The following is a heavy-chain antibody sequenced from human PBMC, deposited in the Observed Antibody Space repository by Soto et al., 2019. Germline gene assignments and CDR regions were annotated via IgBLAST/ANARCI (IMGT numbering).Heavy chain of an antibody. D-gene: IGHD1-26*01. CDR2: IYSGGST. CDR3: ASFSGSHYYYYYGMDV. V-gene: IGHV3-53*02. J-gene: IGHJ6*02. CDR1: GFTVSSNY. Sequence: EVQLVETGGGLIQPGGSLRLSCAASGFTVSSNYMSWVRQAPGKGLEWVSVIYSGGSTYYADSVKGRFTISRDNSKNTXXXXXXXXXXEDTAVYYCASFSGSHYYYYYGMDVWGQGTTVTVSS.